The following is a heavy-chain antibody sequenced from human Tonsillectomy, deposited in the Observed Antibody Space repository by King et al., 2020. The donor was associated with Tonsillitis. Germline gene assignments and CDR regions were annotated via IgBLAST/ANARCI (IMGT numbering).Heavy chain of an antibody. D-gene: IGHD5-12*01. V-gene: IGHV4-59*01. CDR3: ARANINSGYDWNFDC. CDR1: GGSISSYY. J-gene: IGHJ4*02. Sequence: QVQLQESGPGLVKPSETLSLTCTVSGGSISSYYWSWIRQPPGKGLEWIGYIHYSGSTDYNPSLKSRVTISVDTSKNQFSLKMSSVTAAETAVYYCARANINSGYDWNFDCWGQGTLVTVSS. CDR2: IHYSGST.